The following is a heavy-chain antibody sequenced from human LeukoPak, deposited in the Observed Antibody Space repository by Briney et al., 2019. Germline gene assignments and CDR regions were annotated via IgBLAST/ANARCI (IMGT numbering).Heavy chain of an antibody. V-gene: IGHV3-74*01. CDR3: ARAPSEIGGYYPEYFRH. CDR2: IKSDGST. D-gene: IGHD3-22*01. CDR1: GFTFSSYW. J-gene: IGHJ1*01. Sequence: PGGSLRLSCVASGFTFSSYWMHWVRQAPGKGLVWVLRIKSDGSTNYADSVKGRFTISRDNAKNTVSLQMNSLRAEDTGVYFCARAPSEIGGYYPEYFRHWGQGTLVAVSS.